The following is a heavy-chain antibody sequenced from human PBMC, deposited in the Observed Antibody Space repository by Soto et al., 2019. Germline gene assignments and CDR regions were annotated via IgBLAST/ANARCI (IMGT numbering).Heavy chain of an antibody. CDR1: GFTFSSYA. V-gene: IGHV3-30-3*01. J-gene: IGHJ3*02. D-gene: IGHD7-27*01. Sequence: PGGSLSLSCAASGFTFSSYAMHWVRQAPGKGLEWVAVISYDGSNKYYADSVKGRFTISRDNSKNTLYLQMNSLRAEDTAVYYCARRGRPGVDAFDIWGQGTMVTVS. CDR3: ARRGRPGVDAFDI. CDR2: ISYDGSNK.